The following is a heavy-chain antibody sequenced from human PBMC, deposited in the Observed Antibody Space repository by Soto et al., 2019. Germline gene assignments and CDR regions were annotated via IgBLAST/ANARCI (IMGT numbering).Heavy chain of an antibody. CDR3: ARDFYFPLH. J-gene: IGHJ4*02. CDR1: GFTFSSSA. CDR2: ISYDESNK. Sequence: GGSLKLSCAASGFTFSSSAMHWVRQAPGKGLEWAAVISYDESNKYYADSVKGRFTISRDNSKNTLYLQMNSLRAEDTAVYYCARDFYFPLHWGQGTLVTV. D-gene: IGHD2-21*01. V-gene: IGHV3-30-3*01.